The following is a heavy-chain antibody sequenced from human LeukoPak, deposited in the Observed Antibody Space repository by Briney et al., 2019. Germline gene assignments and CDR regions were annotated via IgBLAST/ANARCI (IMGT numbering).Heavy chain of an antibody. Sequence: SETLSLTCIVSGGSIRGYYWSWIRQPPGKGLDWIGHIYYIGNTGYNPSLGSRVTISLDTSNNQFSLRLSSVTAADTAVYYCARQPVAAAGPSFDYWGQGTLVTVSS. CDR1: GGSIRGYY. J-gene: IGHJ4*02. V-gene: IGHV4-59*08. CDR3: ARQPVAAAGPSFDY. D-gene: IGHD6-13*01. CDR2: IYYIGNT.